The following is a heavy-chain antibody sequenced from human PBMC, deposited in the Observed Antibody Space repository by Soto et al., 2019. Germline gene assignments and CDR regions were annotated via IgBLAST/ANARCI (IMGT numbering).Heavy chain of an antibody. CDR3: ARDGCSGSNCLNWFDP. Sequence: ASVKVSCKASGYTFANYHMHWVRQAPGQGLEWMGIINPTSGTTTYAQRFQGRVTMTRDTSTTTVYMELSSLGSVDTAVYYCARDGCSGSNCLNWFDPWGQGTLVTVSS. V-gene: IGHV1-46*01. D-gene: IGHD2-15*01. J-gene: IGHJ5*02. CDR2: INPTSGTT. CDR1: GYTFANYH.